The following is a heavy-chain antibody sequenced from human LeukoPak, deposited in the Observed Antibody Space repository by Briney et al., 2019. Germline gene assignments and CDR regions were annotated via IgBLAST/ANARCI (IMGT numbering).Heavy chain of an antibody. CDR2: INWNGGST. CDR3: ARDHADDLNDY. V-gene: IGHV3-20*04. Sequence: GGSLRLSCAASGFTFSNAWMSWVRQAPGKGLEWVSGINWNGGSTGYADSVKGRFTISRDNAKNSLYLQMNSLRAEDTALYYCARDHADDLNDYWGQGTLVTVSS. CDR1: GFTFSNAW. J-gene: IGHJ4*02.